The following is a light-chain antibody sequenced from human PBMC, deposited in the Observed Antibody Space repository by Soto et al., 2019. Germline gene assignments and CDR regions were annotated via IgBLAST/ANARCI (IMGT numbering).Light chain of an antibody. CDR2: GAS. J-gene: IGKJ1*01. CDR3: HHYNNWPPWT. CDR1: QSVSSN. Sequence: EIVMTQSPATPSFSRCYISTFSFMFSQSVSSNLAWYQQKPGQAPRLLIYGASIRATGIPARFTGSGSGTEFTLTITSLQSEDFAVYYCHHYNNWPPWTFGQGTKVDIK. V-gene: IGKV3-15*01.